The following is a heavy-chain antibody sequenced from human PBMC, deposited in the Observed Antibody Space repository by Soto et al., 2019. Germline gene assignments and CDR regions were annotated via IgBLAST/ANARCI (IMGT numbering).Heavy chain of an antibody. CDR3: AREGAITDQNWFDP. J-gene: IGHJ5*02. V-gene: IGHV1-18*01. CDR1: GYTFTSYG. CDR2: ISAYNGNT. D-gene: IGHD2-21*01. Sequence: ASVKASCKASGYTFTSYGISWVRQAPGQGLEWMGWISAYNGNTNYAQKLQGRVTMTTDTSTSTAYMELRSLRSDDTAVYYCAREGAITDQNWFDPWGQGTLVTVSS.